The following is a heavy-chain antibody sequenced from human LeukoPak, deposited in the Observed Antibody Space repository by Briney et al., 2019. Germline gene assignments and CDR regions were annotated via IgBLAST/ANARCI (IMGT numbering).Heavy chain of an antibody. V-gene: IGHV3-23*01. D-gene: IGHD3-10*01. CDR3: AKTRTLAGTRGSFYFDY. Sequence: PGGSLRLSCAASGFTFSSYAMSWVRQAPGKGLEWVSAISGSGGSTYYADSVKGRFTISRDNSKNTLYLQMNRLRVEDTAVYYCAKTRTLAGTRGSFYFDYWGQGTLVTVSS. J-gene: IGHJ4*02. CDR2: ISGSGGST. CDR1: GFTFSSYA.